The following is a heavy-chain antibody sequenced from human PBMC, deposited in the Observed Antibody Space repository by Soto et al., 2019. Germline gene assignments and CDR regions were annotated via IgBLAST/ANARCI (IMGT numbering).Heavy chain of an antibody. Sequence: LSLTCAVSGGSISSGDYSWSWIRQPPGKGLEWIGYIYHSGSTYYNPSLRSRVTMTVDTSKNQFSLKLTSVTAADTAVYFCVRYRRGTGWYYLDYWGQGTQVTVSS. V-gene: IGHV4-30-2*02. CDR2: IYHSGST. CDR1: GGSISSGDYS. CDR3: VRYRRGTGWYYLDY. D-gene: IGHD6-19*01. J-gene: IGHJ4*02.